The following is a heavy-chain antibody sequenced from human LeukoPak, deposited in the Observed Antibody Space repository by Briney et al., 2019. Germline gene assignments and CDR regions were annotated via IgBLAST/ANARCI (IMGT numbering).Heavy chain of an antibody. J-gene: IGHJ5*02. CDR3: ARLGRYYYDSSGYYEWFDP. CDR1: GYTFTSYY. Sequence: AAVKVSCKASGYTFTSYYMHWVRQAPGQGLEWMGIINPSGGSTSYAQKFQGRVTMTRDTSTSTVYMELSSLRSEDTAVYYCARLGRYYYDSSGYYEWFDPWGQETLVTVSS. D-gene: IGHD3-22*01. CDR2: INPSGGST. V-gene: IGHV1-46*01.